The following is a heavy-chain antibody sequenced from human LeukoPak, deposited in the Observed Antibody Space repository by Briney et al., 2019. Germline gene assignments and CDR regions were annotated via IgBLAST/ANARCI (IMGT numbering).Heavy chain of an antibody. D-gene: IGHD5-12*01. CDR3: ARDVWGRRKFAHTEKYSGYDYGERLYYYYYYMDV. CDR2: ISWNSGNI. V-gene: IGHV3-9*01. Sequence: GGSLRLSCAASGFTFDDYAMHWVRQAPGKGLEWVSGISWNSGNIGYADSVKGRFTISRDNAKNSLYLQMNSLRAEDTAVYYCARDVWGRRKFAHTEKYSGYDYGERLYYYYYYMDVWGKGTTVTVSS. CDR1: GFTFDDYA. J-gene: IGHJ6*03.